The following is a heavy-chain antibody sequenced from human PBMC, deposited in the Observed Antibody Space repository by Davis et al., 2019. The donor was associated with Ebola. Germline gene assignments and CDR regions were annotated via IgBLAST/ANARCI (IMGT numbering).Heavy chain of an antibody. CDR3: ASRSGAYSSSSGY. J-gene: IGHJ4*02. D-gene: IGHD6-6*01. V-gene: IGHV3-66*01. Sequence: GSLKISCAASGFTVSSNYMSWVRQAPGKGLEWVSVIYSGGSTYYADSVKGRFTISRDNSKNTLYLQMNSLRAEDTAVYYCASRSGAYSSSSGYWGQGTLVTVSS. CDR2: IYSGGST. CDR1: GFTVSSNY.